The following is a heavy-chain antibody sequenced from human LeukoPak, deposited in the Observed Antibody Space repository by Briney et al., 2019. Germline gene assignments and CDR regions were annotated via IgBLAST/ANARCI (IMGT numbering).Heavy chain of an antibody. CDR2: IWYDGSNK. CDR3: ARDSGGFRELLLLDY. Sequence: GRSLRLSCAASGFTFSSYGMHWVRQAPGKGLEWVAVIWYDGSNKYYADSVKGRFTTPRDNSKNTLYLQMNSLRAEDTAVYYCARDSGGFRELLLLDYWGQGTLVTVSS. V-gene: IGHV3-33*01. D-gene: IGHD3-10*01. CDR1: GFTFSSYG. J-gene: IGHJ4*02.